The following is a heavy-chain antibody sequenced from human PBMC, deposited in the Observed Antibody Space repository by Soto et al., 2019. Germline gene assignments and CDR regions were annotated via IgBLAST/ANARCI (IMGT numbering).Heavy chain of an antibody. V-gene: IGHV3-30*18. D-gene: IGHD5-12*01. J-gene: IGHJ4*02. CDR1: GFTFSSYG. CDR3: AKSYDYDY. CDR2: ISYDGSNK. Sequence: QVQLVESGGGVVQPGRSLRLSCAASGFTFSSYGMHWVRQAPGKGLEWVAVISYDGSNKYYADSVKGRFTISRDNSKNTLYLQMNSLRAEDTAVYYCAKSYDYDYWGQGTLVTVSS.